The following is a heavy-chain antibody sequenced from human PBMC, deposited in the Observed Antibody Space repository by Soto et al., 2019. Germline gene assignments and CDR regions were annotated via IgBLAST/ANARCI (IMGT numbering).Heavy chain of an antibody. D-gene: IGHD6-13*01. J-gene: IGHJ4*02. CDR1: GFTFSSYG. CDR3: ARDRIAAAGIVDY. CDR2: ISYDGSNK. V-gene: IGHV3-30*03. Sequence: QPGGSLRLSCAASGFTFSSYGMHWVRQAPGKGLEWVAVISYDGSNKYYADSVKGRFTISRDNSKNTLYLQMNSLRAEDTAVYYCARDRIAAAGIVDYWGQGTLVTVSS.